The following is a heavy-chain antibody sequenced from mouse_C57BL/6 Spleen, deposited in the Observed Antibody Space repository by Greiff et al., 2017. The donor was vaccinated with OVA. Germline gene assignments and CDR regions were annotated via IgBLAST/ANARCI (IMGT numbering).Heavy chain of an antibody. J-gene: IGHJ2*01. CDR1: GFSLTSYG. D-gene: IGHD1-1*01. CDR3: ARNNYCGSSYFDY. Sequence: VQLQQPGPGLVQPSQSLYITCKVSGFSLTSYGVHWVRQSPGKGLEWLGVIWSGGSTDYNTAFISRLSISKDNSKSQVFVKMNSLQADDTAIYYCARNNYCGSSYFDYWGQGTTLTVSS. CDR2: IWSGGST. V-gene: IGHV2-2*01.